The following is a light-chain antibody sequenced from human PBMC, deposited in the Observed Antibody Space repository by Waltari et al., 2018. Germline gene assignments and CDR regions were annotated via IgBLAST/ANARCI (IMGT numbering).Light chain of an antibody. J-gene: IGKJ4*01. CDR1: QSISNY. V-gene: IGKV3-11*01. Sequence: DIVLTQSPATLSLSPGERATLSCRASQSISNYLAWYQQKPGQAPRLLIYDTSNRATGIPTRFSGSGFGTDFTLTISSLEPEDFAIYYCQQRRNWRLTFGGGTKVEIK. CDR3: QQRRNWRLT. CDR2: DTS.